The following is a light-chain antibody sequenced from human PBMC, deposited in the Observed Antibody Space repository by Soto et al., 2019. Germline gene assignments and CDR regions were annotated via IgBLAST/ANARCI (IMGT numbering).Light chain of an antibody. V-gene: IGLV2-14*03. J-gene: IGLJ1*01. CDR3: SSYTTIGTQV. CDR2: DVS. Sequence: QSVLTQPASVSGSPGQSITLSCTGTTSDVGGFDYVSWYQQHPGKVPKLMIFDVSNRPSGVSDRFSGSKSGNTAFLTISGRQAEDEDDYYFSSYTTIGTQVFGTGTKLTVL. CDR1: TSDVGGFDY.